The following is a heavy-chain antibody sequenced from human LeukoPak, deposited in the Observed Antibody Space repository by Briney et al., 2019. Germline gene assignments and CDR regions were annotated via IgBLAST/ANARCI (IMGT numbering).Heavy chain of an antibody. D-gene: IGHD5-18*01. CDR2: IYYSGST. Sequence: PSETLSLTCTVSGGSISSYYWSWIRQPPGKGLEWIGYIYYSGSTNYNPSLKSRVTISVDTSKNQFSLKPSSVTAADTAVYYCARTLGEDTATWFDPWGQGTLVTVSS. CDR3: ARTLGEDTATWFDP. V-gene: IGHV4-59*01. CDR1: GGSISSYY. J-gene: IGHJ5*02.